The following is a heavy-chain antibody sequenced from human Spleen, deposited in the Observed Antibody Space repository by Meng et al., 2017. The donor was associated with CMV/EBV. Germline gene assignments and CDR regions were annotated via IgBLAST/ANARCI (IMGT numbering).Heavy chain of an antibody. CDR2: INSDGSST. Sequence: GGSLRLSCAASGFTFSSYWMHWVRQAPGKGLVWVSRINSDGSSTSYADSVKGRFTISRDNAKNTLYLQMNSLRAEDTAVYYCARDLIFGVAPYGMDVWGQGTTVTVSS. CDR3: ARDLIFGVAPYGMDV. D-gene: IGHD3-3*01. CDR1: GFTFSSYW. J-gene: IGHJ6*02. V-gene: IGHV3-74*01.